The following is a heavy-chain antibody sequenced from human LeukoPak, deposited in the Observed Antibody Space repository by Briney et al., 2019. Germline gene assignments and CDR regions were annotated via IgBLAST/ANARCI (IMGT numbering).Heavy chain of an antibody. CDR2: IYYSGST. D-gene: IGHD6-19*01. J-gene: IGHJ1*01. CDR3: AGQLGTGGLVRYFQH. Sequence: SETLSLTCTVSGGSISSSSYYWGWIRQPPGKGLEWIGSIYYSGSTYYNPSLKSRVTISVDTSKNQFSLKLSSVTAADTAVYYCAGQLGTGGLVRYFQHWGQGTLVTVSS. CDR1: GGSISSSSYY. V-gene: IGHV4-39*01.